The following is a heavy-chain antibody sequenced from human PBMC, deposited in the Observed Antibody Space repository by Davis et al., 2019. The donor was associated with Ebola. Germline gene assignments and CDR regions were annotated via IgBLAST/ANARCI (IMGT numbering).Heavy chain of an antibody. J-gene: IGHJ5*02. Sequence: SETLSLTCAVSGGSISSGGYSWSWIRQPPGKGLEWIGYIYHSGSTNYNPSLRSRVTISVDTSKNQFSLKLSSVTAADTAVYYCARGSFVLRYFDSRGWFDPWGQGTLVTVSS. CDR3: ARGSFVLRYFDSRGWFDP. CDR2: IYHSGST. CDR1: GGSISSGGYS. V-gene: IGHV4-30-2*01. D-gene: IGHD3-9*01.